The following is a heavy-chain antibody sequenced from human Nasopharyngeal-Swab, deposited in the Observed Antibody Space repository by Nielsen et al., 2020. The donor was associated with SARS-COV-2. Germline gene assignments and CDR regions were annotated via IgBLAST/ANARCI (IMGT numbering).Heavy chain of an antibody. V-gene: IGHV1-46*01. CDR2: INPSGCST. CDR3: AREEATKGGFDP. D-gene: IGHD1-26*01. CDR1: GYTFTSYY. Sequence: ASVKVSCKASGYTFTSYYMHWVRQAPGQGLEWMGIINPSGCSTSYAQKFQGRVTMTRDTSTSTVYMELSSLRSEDTAVYYRAREEATKGGFDPWGQGTLVTVSS. J-gene: IGHJ5*02.